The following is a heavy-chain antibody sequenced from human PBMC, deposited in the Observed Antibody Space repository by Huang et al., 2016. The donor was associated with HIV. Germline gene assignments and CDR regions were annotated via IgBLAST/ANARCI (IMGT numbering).Heavy chain of an antibody. V-gene: IGHV1-18*01. D-gene: IGHD3-3*01. CDR1: GYTFTKYG. CDR3: ARDEWYPLQNWFDV. J-gene: IGHJ5*02. Sequence: QAQLLQSGPEVKRPGASVKVSCKASGYTFTKYGVNWVRQAPGQGLEWRGWISAYNGNTNDAQKFQGRVTLTTDTSTTTAYMELKNLSPDDTAVYFCARDEWYPLQNWFDVWGQGSLLTVSP. CDR2: ISAYNGNT.